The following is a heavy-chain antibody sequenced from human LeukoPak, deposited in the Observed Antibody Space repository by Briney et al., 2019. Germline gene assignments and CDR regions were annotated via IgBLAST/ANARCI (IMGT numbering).Heavy chain of an antibody. CDR1: GFTFSSYA. V-gene: IGHV3-23*01. J-gene: IGHJ5*02. D-gene: IGHD3-10*01. CDR2: ISGSGGST. Sequence: GGSLRLSCATSGFTFSSYAMYWVRQAPGKGLEWVSSISGSGGSTYYADSAKGPFTISQDTAKNTLYLQMNSLRAEDRAVYSCAKDPRGSHNWLDPWGQGTLVTVSS. CDR3: AKDPRGSHNWLDP.